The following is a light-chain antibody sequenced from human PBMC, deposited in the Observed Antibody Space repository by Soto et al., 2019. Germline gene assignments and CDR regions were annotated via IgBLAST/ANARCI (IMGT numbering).Light chain of an antibody. Sequence: DIQMTQSPSTLSASVGDRVTITCRASQSIGYWLAWYQQKPGKAPNLLIYDASSLESGVPSRLSGSGSGTEFTLTISSLQPDDFATYYCQQYNSYPWTFGQGTKVDIK. CDR1: QSIGYW. CDR3: QQYNSYPWT. V-gene: IGKV1-5*01. J-gene: IGKJ1*01. CDR2: DAS.